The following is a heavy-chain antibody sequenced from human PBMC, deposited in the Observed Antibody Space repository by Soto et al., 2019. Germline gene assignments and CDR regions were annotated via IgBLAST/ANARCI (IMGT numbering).Heavy chain of an antibody. V-gene: IGHV3-11*06. CDR1: GFNVGDNY. D-gene: IGHD3-16*01. CDR3: ARSSGRRHVFTFDYGLDV. Sequence: QVQLVESGGGLVEPGGSLRLSCAASGFNVGDNYMTWIRQAPGKGLEWLSYSSSSGAYTNYADSVKGRFTISRDKAKNSLYLQMDSLRAEDTAVYFCARSSGRRHVFTFDYGLDVWGQGTTVTVSS. CDR2: SSSSGAYT. J-gene: IGHJ6*02.